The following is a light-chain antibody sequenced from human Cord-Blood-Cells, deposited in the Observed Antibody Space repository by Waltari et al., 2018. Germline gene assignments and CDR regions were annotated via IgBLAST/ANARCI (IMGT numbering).Light chain of an antibody. CDR1: QSISTW. V-gene: IGKV1-5*03. CDR3: QQYNSYSWT. J-gene: IGKJ1*01. CDR2: KAS. Sequence: DIQMTQSPSTLSASVGDRVTITCRASQSISTWVACYQTKPGKAPKLLIYKASSLESGVPSRFSGRVSGTEFTLTISSLQPDDFATYYCQQYNSYSWTFGQGTKVEIK.